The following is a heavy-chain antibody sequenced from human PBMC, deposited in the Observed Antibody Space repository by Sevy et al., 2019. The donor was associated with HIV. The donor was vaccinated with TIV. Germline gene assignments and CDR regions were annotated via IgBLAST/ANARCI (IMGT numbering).Heavy chain of an antibody. J-gene: IGHJ4*02. CDR1: GFTFSAYW. CDR3: AQETVGRFDS. Sequence: GGSLRLSCAASGFTFSAYWMNWVRQAPGKGLEWVANIKSDGSDKHYVDSVEGRFTISRDNAKNSLYLLMNSLRVEDTAVYYCAQETVGRFDSWGQGTLVTVSS. CDR2: IKSDGSDK. V-gene: IGHV3-7*01. D-gene: IGHD3-16*01.